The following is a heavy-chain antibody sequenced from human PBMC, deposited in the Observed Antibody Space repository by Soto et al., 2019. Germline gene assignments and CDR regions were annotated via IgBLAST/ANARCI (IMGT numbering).Heavy chain of an antibody. D-gene: IGHD3-10*01. CDR3: ARDHPMVRGVNAFDI. J-gene: IGHJ3*02. V-gene: IGHV4-59*01. CDR1: GGSISTYY. Sequence: QVQLQESGPGLVKPSETLSLTCTVSGGSISTYYWNWIRQPPGKGLEWIGYIYYTGSTNYNPSLKSRVTISVDTSKNQFSLKLRSVTAADTAVYYCARDHPMVRGVNAFDIWGQGTMVTVSS. CDR2: IYYTGST.